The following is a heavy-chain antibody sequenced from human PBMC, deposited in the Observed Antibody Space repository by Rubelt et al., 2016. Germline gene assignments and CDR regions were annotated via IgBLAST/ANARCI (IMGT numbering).Heavy chain of an antibody. J-gene: IGHJ6*02. CDR2: IWYDGTNK. V-gene: IGHV3-33*01. CDR3: ARGGNQALRYYNGMDV. CDR1: SRSG. Sequence: SRSGMHWVRQAPGKGLEWVAVIWYDGTNKYYGDSVKGRFTISRDDSKNTLDLQMNSLRVEDTAVYYCARGGNQALRYYNGMDVWGQGTTVTVSS. D-gene: IGHD1-14*01.